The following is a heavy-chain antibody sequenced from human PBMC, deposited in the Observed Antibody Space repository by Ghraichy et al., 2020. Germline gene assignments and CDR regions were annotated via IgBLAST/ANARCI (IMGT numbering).Heavy chain of an antibody. CDR3: AKGIGWLRFVDY. CDR2: ISYDGSNK. Sequence: GGSLRLSCAASGFTFSSYGMHWVRQAPGKGLEWVAVISYDGSNKYYADSVKGRFTISRDNSKNTLYLQMNSLRAEDTAVYYCAKGIGWLRFVDYWGQGTLVTVSS. CDR1: GFTFSSYG. V-gene: IGHV3-30*18. D-gene: IGHD5-12*01. J-gene: IGHJ4*02.